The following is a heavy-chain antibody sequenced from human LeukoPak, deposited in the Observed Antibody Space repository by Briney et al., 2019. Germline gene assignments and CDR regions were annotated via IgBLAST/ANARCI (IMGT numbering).Heavy chain of an antibody. CDR3: ARGTARSDY. J-gene: IGHJ4*02. V-gene: IGHV3-21*01. D-gene: IGHD4-17*01. Sequence: GGSLRLSCAASGFTFSTYSMNWVRQAPGKGLEWVSSISSSSSYIYSADSVKGRFTISRDNAKSSLYVQMNSLRDEDTAVYYCARGTARSDYWGQGTLVTVSS. CDR2: ISSSSSYI. CDR1: GFTFSTYS.